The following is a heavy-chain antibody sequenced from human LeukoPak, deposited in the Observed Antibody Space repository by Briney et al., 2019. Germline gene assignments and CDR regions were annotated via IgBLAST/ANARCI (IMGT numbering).Heavy chain of an antibody. CDR2: INPNSGGT. CDR1: GYTFTGYY. V-gene: IGHV1-2*02. CDR3: ARDIVVVLAAQFDY. J-gene: IGHJ4*02. D-gene: IGHD2-2*01. Sequence: GASVKVSCKASGYTFTGYYMHWVRQAPGQGLEWMGWINPNSGGTNYAQKFQGRVTMTRDTSISTAYMELSRLRSDDTAVYYCARDIVVVLAAQFDYWGQGTLVTVSS.